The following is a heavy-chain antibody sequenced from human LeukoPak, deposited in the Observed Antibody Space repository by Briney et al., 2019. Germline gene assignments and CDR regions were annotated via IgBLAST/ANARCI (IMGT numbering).Heavy chain of an antibody. V-gene: IGHV5-51*01. J-gene: IGHJ4*02. CDR3: ARYGGATPFDH. Sequence: GASLQISCKDSGYSFTSYWIGWVRQLPGKGLEWMGIIYPGDSDTRYSPSFQGQVTISADKSINTAYLQWSSLKASDTAMYYCARYGGATPFDHWGQGTLVTVSS. CDR1: GYSFTSYW. CDR2: IYPGDSDT. D-gene: IGHD5-12*01.